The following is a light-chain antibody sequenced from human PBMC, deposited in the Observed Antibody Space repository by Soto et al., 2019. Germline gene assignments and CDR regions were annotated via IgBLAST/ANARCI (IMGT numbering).Light chain of an antibody. CDR1: SSDVGGYNY. J-gene: IGLJ1*01. V-gene: IGLV2-14*03. CDR3: SSYTTSNTRQIV. CDR2: DVS. Sequence: QPVLTQPASVSGSPGQSITISCTGTSSDVGGYNYVSWYQHHPGKAPKLIIFDVSNRPSGVSNPFSGSKSGNMASLTISALQPEDEADYYCSSYTTSNTRQIVFGTGTKLTVL.